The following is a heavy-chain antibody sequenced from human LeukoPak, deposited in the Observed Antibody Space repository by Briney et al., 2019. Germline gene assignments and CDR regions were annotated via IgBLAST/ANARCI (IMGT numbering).Heavy chain of an antibody. CDR2: IYYSGST. V-gene: IGHV4-61*08. Sequence: SQTLSLTCTVSGGSISSGGYYWSWIRQPPGKGLEWIGYIYYSGSTNYNPSLKSRVTISVDTSKNQFSLKLSSVTAADTAVYYCARSVLLWFGEPSYYFDYWGQGTLVTVSS. D-gene: IGHD3-10*01. CDR3: ARSVLLWFGEPSYYFDY. CDR1: GGSISSGGYY. J-gene: IGHJ4*02.